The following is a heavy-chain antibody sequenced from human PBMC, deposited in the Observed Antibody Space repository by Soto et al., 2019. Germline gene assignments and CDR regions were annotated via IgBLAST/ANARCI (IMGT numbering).Heavy chain of an antibody. Sequence: PSVPLSLTCTVSGGSISSYYWSWIRQPPGKGLEWIGYIYYSGSTNYNPSLKSRVTISVDTSKNQFSLKLSSVTAADTAVYYCERTIGTSGGAPGYWGQGTLVTVSS. J-gene: IGHJ4*02. V-gene: IGHV4-59*12. CDR1: GGSISSYY. CDR2: IYYSGST. CDR3: ERTIGTSGGAPGY. D-gene: IGHD3-10*01.